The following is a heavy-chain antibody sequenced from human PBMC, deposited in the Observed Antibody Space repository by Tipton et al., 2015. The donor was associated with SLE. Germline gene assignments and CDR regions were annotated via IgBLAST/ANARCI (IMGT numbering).Heavy chain of an antibody. CDR3: VKPFRDGDYFDY. Sequence: SLRLSCAASGFTFSRYWMHWVRQAPGKGLVWVSGISGRGDTTYYADSVKGRFTISRDNTRDTVYLQIDSLRDEDTAVYYCVKPFRDGDYFDYWGQGALVTVSS. J-gene: IGHJ4*02. V-gene: IGHV3-23*01. D-gene: IGHD4-17*01. CDR1: GFTFSRYW. CDR2: ISGRGDTT.